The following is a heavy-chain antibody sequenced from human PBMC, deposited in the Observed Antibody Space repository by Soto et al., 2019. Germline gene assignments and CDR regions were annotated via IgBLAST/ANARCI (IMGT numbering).Heavy chain of an antibody. D-gene: IGHD5-18*01. CDR1: GGSISSGGYY. J-gene: IGHJ4*02. CDR2: IYYNGNT. V-gene: IGHV4-31*03. Sequence: PSETLSLTCTVSGGSISSGGYYWSWIRQHPGKGLEWIGYIYYNGNTYYTPSLKSRVTISVDTSKNQFSLKLNSVTAADTAVYYCARGMVTHYFDYWGQGTLVTVSS. CDR3: ARGMVTHYFDY.